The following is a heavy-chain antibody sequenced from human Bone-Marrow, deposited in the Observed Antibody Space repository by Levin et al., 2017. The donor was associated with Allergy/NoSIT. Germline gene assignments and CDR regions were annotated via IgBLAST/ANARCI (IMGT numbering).Heavy chain of an antibody. CDR2: IYHSGST. J-gene: IGHJ5*02. D-gene: IGHD7-27*01. Sequence: PSETLSLTCGVSDDSISSSHWWTWVRQPPGKGLEWIGEIYHSGSTNYNPSLKSRVTISVEKSKNQFSLKLSSVTAADTAVYYCARRNVLAPGEEWFDPWGQGTLVTGSS. V-gene: IGHV4-4*02. CDR1: DDSISSSHW. CDR3: ARRNVLAPGEEWFDP.